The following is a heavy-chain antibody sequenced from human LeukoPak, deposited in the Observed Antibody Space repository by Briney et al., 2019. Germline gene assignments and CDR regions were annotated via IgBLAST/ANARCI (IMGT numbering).Heavy chain of an antibody. CDR3: ARHDSRGQYFQH. CDR2: IYYSGST. D-gene: IGHD6-19*01. J-gene: IGHJ1*01. CDR1: DGSISSNNYF. V-gene: IGHV4-39*01. Sequence: PSEALSLTCAVSDGSISSNNYFWGWIRQPPGKGLEWIGTIYYSGSTYYNPSLKSRVTISVDTSKNQFSLRLSSVTAADTAVYYCARHDSRGQYFQHWGQGTLVTVSS.